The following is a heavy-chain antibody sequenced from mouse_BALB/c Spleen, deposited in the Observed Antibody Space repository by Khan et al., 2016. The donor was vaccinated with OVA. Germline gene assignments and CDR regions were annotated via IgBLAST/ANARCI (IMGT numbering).Heavy chain of an antibody. V-gene: IGHV14-3*02. Sequence: VQLQQSGAEFVKPGASVKLSCTASGFNINDTYMHWINQRPQQGLVWIGRIDPANGNDRYDPKFQDKATITADASSNTAYLQLSSLTSEATAVYYCVRGAYSGLFAYWGQGTLVTVSA. CDR3: VRGAYSGLFAY. J-gene: IGHJ3*01. CDR1: GFNINDTY. CDR2: IDPANGND. D-gene: IGHD2-10*01.